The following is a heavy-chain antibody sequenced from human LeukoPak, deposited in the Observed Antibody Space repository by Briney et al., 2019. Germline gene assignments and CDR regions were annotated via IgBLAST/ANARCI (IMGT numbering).Heavy chain of an antibody. J-gene: IGHJ4*02. CDR2: ISGSGGST. D-gene: IGHD2-2*01. V-gene: IGHV3-23*01. CDR3: AKGAGYCSSTSCYAGKYYFDY. CDR1: GFTFSSYG. Sequence: GGSLRLSCAASGFTFSSYGMSWVRQAPGKGLEWVSAISGSGGSTYYADSVKGRFTISRDNSKNTLYLQMNSLRAEDTAVYYCAKGAGYCSSTSCYAGKYYFDYWGQGTLVTVSS.